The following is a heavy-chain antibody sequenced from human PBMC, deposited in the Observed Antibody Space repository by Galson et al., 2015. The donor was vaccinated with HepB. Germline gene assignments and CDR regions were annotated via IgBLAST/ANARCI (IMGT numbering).Heavy chain of an antibody. Sequence: QSGAEVKKPGESLKISCKTSGAIFTNYWIGWVRQMPGKGLEWLGIIHPSDSDTRYNPSFQGQVTMSADKSTSTAYLHWSSLKAPDTAMYFCARLGGIEGATPENFDSWGQGTLVTVSS. CDR3: ARLGGIEGATPENFDS. CDR2: IHPSDSDT. CDR1: GAIFTNYW. D-gene: IGHD1-26*01. V-gene: IGHV5-51*01. J-gene: IGHJ4*02.